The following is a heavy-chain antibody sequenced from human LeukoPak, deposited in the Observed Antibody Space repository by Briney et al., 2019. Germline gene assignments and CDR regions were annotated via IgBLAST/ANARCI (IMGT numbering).Heavy chain of an antibody. Sequence: GGSLRLSCAGSGCTFSRSWMTWVRQAPGKGLEWVGSINQGGSVLHYMDFVKGRFTISPDNAENSVSLQMNNLTAEDTAVYYRPKLLGDVTTLDYWGQGTQVTVSS. CDR3: PKLLGDVTTLDY. D-gene: IGHD3-16*01. CDR1: GCTFSRSW. V-gene: IGHV3-7*01. CDR2: INQGGSVL. J-gene: IGHJ4*02.